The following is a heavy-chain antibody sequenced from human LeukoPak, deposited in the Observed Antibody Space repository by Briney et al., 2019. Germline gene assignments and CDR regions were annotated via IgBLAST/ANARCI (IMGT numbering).Heavy chain of an antibody. CDR3: ARVKVRGVTYFDY. Sequence: GGSLRLSCAASGFTFSSYGMHWGRQAPGKGLEWVAVIWYDGSNKYYADSVKGRFTISRDNSKNTLYLQMNSLRAEDTAVYYCARVKVRGVTYFDYWGQGTLVTVSS. J-gene: IGHJ4*02. V-gene: IGHV3-33*01. CDR2: IWYDGSNK. D-gene: IGHD3-10*01. CDR1: GFTFSSYG.